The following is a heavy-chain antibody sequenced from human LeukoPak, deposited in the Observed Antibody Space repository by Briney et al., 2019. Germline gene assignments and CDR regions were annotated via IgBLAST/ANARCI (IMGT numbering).Heavy chain of an antibody. D-gene: IGHD3-22*01. V-gene: IGHV1-46*01. J-gene: IGHJ4*02. CDR2: INPSGGST. CDR1: GYTFTNYY. Sequence: ASVKVSCKASGYTFTNYYLYWVRQAPGQGLEWMGIINPSGGSTSYAQKFQGRFTMTRDTSTSTVYMELRSLRSEDTAVYYCARAYYYENSGEYPRGDYWGQGTLVTVSS. CDR3: ARAYYYENSGEYPRGDY.